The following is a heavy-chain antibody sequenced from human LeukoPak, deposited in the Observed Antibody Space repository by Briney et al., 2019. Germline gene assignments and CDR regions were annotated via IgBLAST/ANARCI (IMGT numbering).Heavy chain of an antibody. Sequence: GGSLRLSCAASGFSFDDYAMHWVRQAPGKGLEWVSGISWNSGSIGYADSVKGRFTISRDNAKNSLYLQMNSLRAEDTALYYCAKDTAAVLRFFDYWGQGTLVTVSS. CDR1: GFSFDDYA. CDR3: AKDTAAVLRFFDY. D-gene: IGHD3-3*01. CDR2: ISWNSGSI. J-gene: IGHJ4*02. V-gene: IGHV3-9*01.